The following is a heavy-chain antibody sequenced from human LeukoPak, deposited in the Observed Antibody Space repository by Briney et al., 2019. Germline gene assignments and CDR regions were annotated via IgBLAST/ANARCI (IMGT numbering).Heavy chain of an antibody. V-gene: IGHV1-2*02. Sequence: ASVKVSCKASRYTFTGYYMHWVRQAPGQGLEWLGWINPNSGGTKYAQKFQGRVTMTRDTSIRTAYMELSGLRSDDTAVYYCARDHGDYVQYNWFDPWGQGTLVTVSS. D-gene: IGHD4-17*01. CDR3: ARDHGDYVQYNWFDP. CDR2: INPNSGGT. CDR1: RYTFTGYY. J-gene: IGHJ5*02.